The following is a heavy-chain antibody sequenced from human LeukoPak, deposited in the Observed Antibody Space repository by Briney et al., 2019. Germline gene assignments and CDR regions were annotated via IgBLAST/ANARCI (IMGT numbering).Heavy chain of an antibody. CDR3: ARLLERGVPLGRFDY. CDR1: GGSISSYY. CDR2: IYTSGST. V-gene: IGHV4-4*09. Sequence: LSETLSLTCTVSGGSISSYYWSWIRQPPGKGLEWIGYIYTSGSTNYNPSLKSRVTISVDTSKNQFSLKLSSVTAADTAVYYCARLLERGVPLGRFDYWGQGTLVTVSS. J-gene: IGHJ4*02. D-gene: IGHD3-10*01.